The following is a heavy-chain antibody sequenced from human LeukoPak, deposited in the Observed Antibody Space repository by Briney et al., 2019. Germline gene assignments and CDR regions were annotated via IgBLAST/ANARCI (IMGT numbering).Heavy chain of an antibody. V-gene: IGHV3-15*01. Sequence: GGSLRLSCAASGFTFSNAWMSWVRQAPGKGLGWVGRIKSKTDGGTIDYAAPVKGRFTISRDDSKNTLYLQMNSLKTEDTAVYYCTTLRIQLWLDYWGQGTLVTVSS. CDR1: GFTFSNAW. CDR2: IKSKTDGGTI. D-gene: IGHD5-18*01. J-gene: IGHJ4*02. CDR3: TTLRIQLWLDY.